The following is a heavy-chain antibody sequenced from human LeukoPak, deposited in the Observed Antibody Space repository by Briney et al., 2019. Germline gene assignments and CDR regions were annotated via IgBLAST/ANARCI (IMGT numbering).Heavy chain of an antibody. CDR1: VYTLTRDS. J-gene: IGHJ4*02. V-gene: IGHV1-18*01. Sequence: ASEKVSPKASVYTLTRDSIRGVRQAPRHKRERMGWISAHNGNTNTAQKHQSRVTMTTDTSTSTAYMELKRLRSEDAAVYSCARAYLAYCGRDCYSGYDYWGQGPLVPVS. CDR2: ISAHNGNT. CDR3: ARAYLAYCGRDCYSGYDY. D-gene: IGHD2-21*02.